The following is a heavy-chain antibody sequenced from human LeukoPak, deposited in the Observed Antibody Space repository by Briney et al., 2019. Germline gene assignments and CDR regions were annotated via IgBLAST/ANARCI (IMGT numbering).Heavy chain of an antibody. D-gene: IGHD3-10*01. CDR1: GGSISSYY. CDR2: IYYSGST. V-gene: IGHV4-59*01. CDR3: ARSPYVTMVRGVRFDP. Sequence: SETLSLTCTVSGGSISSYYWSWIRQPPGKGLEWIGYIYYSGSTNYNPSLKSRVTISVDTSKNLFSLKLSSVTAADTAVYYCARSPYVTMVRGVRFDPWGQGTLVTVSS. J-gene: IGHJ5*02.